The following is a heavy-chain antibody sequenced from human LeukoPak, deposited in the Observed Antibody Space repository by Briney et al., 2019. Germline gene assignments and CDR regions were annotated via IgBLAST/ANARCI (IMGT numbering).Heavy chain of an antibody. CDR1: GFTFSSHW. Sequence: PGGSLRFSCVASGFTFSSHWMDWVRQAPGKGLEWVANIRRDGSEQYYVDSVKGRSTISRDDAKKSLYLQMNSLRAEDTAVYYCARDAGLVGANRDYYGMDVWGHGTTVIVSS. CDR2: IRRDGSEQ. V-gene: IGHV3-7*01. D-gene: IGHD1-26*01. CDR3: ARDAGLVGANRDYYGMDV. J-gene: IGHJ6*02.